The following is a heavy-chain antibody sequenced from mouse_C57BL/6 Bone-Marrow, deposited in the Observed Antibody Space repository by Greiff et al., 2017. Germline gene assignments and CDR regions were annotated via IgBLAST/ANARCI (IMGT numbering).Heavy chain of an antibody. J-gene: IGHJ2*01. D-gene: IGHD4-1*01. V-gene: IGHV5-4*01. Sequence: EVQRVESGGGLVKPGGSLKLSCAASGFTFSSYAMSWVRQTPEKRLEWVATISDGGSYTYYPDNVKGRFTISRDNAKNNLYLQMSHLKSEDTAMYYCARYKLGRVDYWGQGTTLTVSS. CDR3: ARYKLGRVDY. CDR2: ISDGGSYT. CDR1: GFTFSSYA.